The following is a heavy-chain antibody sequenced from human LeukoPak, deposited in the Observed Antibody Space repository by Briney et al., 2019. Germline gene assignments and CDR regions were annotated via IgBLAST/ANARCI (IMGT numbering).Heavy chain of an antibody. V-gene: IGHV1-2*02. CDR3: ARAVAFDSGSCPGY. CDR1: GYTFTAYY. D-gene: IGHD3-10*01. Sequence: ASVKVSCKASGYTFTAYYMYWVRQAPGQGLEWMGWINPKNGGSNSAQKFQGRVTMTRDTSINTAYMELSRLRSDDTAVYYCARAVAFDSGSCPGYWGQGTLVTVSS. J-gene: IGHJ4*02. CDR2: INPKNGGS.